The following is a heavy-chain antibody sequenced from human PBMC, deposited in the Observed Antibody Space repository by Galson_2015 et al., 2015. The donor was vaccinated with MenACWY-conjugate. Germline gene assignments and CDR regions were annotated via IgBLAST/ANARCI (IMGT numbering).Heavy chain of an antibody. CDR2: YSGIT. V-gene: IGHV4-39*01. CDR3: ARQNGGNSAFLTGCYFQH. D-gene: IGHD4-23*01. J-gene: IGHJ1*01. Sequence: YSGITYYNPSLTSRVTISVDPSQNQFSLKLSSVTAADTAVYYCARQNGGNSAFLTGCYFQHWGQGTLVTVSS.